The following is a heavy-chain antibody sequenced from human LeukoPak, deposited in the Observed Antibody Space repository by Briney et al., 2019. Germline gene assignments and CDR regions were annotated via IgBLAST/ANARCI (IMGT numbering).Heavy chain of an antibody. D-gene: IGHD1-26*01. Sequence: GGSLRLSCAASGFPFSSYGMHWVRQAPGKGLEWVALILNDGSYKFYADSVKGRFTISRDSSKNTLYLQMNSLRAEDTAVYYCARAGSGSHPKELGAFDIWGQGTMVTVSS. CDR2: ILNDGSYK. CDR3: ARAGSGSHPKELGAFDI. V-gene: IGHV3-33*05. CDR1: GFPFSSYG. J-gene: IGHJ3*02.